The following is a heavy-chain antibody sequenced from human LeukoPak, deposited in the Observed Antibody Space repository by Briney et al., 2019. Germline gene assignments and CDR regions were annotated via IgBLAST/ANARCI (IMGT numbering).Heavy chain of an antibody. J-gene: IGHJ6*02. V-gene: IGHV3-30*18. CDR3: AKVIKYSYGQVFYYYGMDV. Sequence: GRTLRLSCAASGFTFRSYGMHWVRQALGKGLEWVAVISYDGSNKYYGDSATGRFTVSRDNSKNTLYLQMNRLRAEDTAVYYCAKVIKYSYGQVFYYYGMDVWGQGTTVTVSS. D-gene: IGHD5-18*01. CDR1: GFTFRSYG. CDR2: ISYDGSNK.